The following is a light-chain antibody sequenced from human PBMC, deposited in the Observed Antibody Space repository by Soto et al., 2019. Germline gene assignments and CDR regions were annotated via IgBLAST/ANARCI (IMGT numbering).Light chain of an antibody. CDR2: GSS. J-gene: IGKJ1*01. CDR1: QSVRNN. CDR3: QQYNNWPRT. V-gene: IGKV3-15*01. Sequence: DIVLTQSPATLSASPGEGATLSCRASQSVRNNLAWYQQKPGLAPRLLIYGSSTRATGIPARFSGSGSGTEFTLTISSLQSEDFAVYYCQQYNNWPRTFGQGTKVDIK.